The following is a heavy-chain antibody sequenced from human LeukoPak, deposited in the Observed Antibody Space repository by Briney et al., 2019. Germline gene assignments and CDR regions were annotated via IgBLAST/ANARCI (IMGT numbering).Heavy chain of an antibody. CDR2: IYYSGST. CDR3: ARPAALELPGGLYFDY. J-gene: IGHJ4*02. D-gene: IGHD1-7*01. V-gene: IGHV4-39*01. CDR1: GGSISSSSYY. Sequence: SETLSLTCTVSGGSISSSSYYWGWIRQPPGKGLEWIGSIYYSGSTYYNPSLKSRVTISVDTSKNQFSLKLSSVTAADTAVYSCARPAALELPGGLYFDYWGQGTLVTVSS.